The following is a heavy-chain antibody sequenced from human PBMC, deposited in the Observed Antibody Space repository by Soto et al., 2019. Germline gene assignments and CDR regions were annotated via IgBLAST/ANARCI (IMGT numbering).Heavy chain of an antibody. Sequence: EVQLVESGGGLVQPGGSLRLSCAASGFTFSRHWMDWVRQAPGRGLEWLANINHDGSEKYYVDSVKGRFTISRDNARNSVYLQMNSLRADDTAVYCCSRSLDDWGQGTLVTVSS. V-gene: IGHV3-7*03. CDR3: SRSLDD. J-gene: IGHJ4*02. CDR1: GFTFSRHW. CDR2: INHDGSEK.